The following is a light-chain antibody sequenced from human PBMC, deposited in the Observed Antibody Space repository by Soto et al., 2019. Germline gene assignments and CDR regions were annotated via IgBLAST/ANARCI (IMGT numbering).Light chain of an antibody. CDR3: QQSFSTPRT. Sequence: DIQMTQSPSSQSASVGDRVTITCRASQSINKYLNWYQQKPGKAPKLLIYATSTLQSGVPSRFRGGGSETDFTLTISSLQPDDFATYYCQQSFSTPRTFGQGTRVEI. CDR1: QSINKY. CDR2: ATS. J-gene: IGKJ1*01. V-gene: IGKV1-39*01.